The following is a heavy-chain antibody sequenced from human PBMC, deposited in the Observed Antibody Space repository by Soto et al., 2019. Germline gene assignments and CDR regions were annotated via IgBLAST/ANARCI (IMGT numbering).Heavy chain of an antibody. CDR1: GGSISSGDYY. CDR2: IYYSGST. J-gene: IGHJ5*02. CDR3: AGNYCSSTSCYANWFDP. Sequence: SETLSLTCTASGGSISSGDYYWSWIRQPPGKGLEWIGYIYYSGSTYYNPSLKSRVTISVDTSKNQFSLKLSSVTAADTAVYYCAGNYCSSTSCYANWFDPWGQGTLVTVSS. D-gene: IGHD2-2*01. V-gene: IGHV4-30-4*01.